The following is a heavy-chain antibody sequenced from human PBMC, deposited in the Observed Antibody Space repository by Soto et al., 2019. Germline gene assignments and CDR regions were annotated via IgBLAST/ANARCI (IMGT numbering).Heavy chain of an antibody. Sequence: GGSLRLSCAASGFTFSSYAMSWVRQAPGKGLEWVSAISGSGGSTYYADAVKGRFTISRDNSKTTLYLQMNSLRAEDTAVYYCAKDRANYGDYDYWGQGTLVTVSS. V-gene: IGHV3-23*01. D-gene: IGHD4-17*01. J-gene: IGHJ4*02. CDR1: GFTFSSYA. CDR2: ISGSGGST. CDR3: AKDRANYGDYDY.